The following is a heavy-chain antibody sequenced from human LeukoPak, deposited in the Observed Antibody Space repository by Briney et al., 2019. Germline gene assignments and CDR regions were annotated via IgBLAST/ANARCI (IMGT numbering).Heavy chain of an antibody. Sequence: ASVKVSCKTSGYTFTGYYMHWVRQAPGQGLEWMGWINPESDVTKYAQKFRGRVTMTRDRSISTAYMELSSLRSDDTAVYYCARSRESDYDFWSGHNYYYDLDVWGEGTTVTVSS. CDR3: ARSRESDYDFWSGHNYYYDLDV. CDR2: INPESDVT. CDR1: GYTFTGYY. D-gene: IGHD3-3*01. J-gene: IGHJ6*03. V-gene: IGHV1-2*02.